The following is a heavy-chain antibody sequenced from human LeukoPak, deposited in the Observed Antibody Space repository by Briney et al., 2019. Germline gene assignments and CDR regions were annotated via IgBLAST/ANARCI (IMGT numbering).Heavy chain of an antibody. D-gene: IGHD5/OR15-5a*01. CDR1: GFTFSKCA. Sequence: PGGSLRLSCAASGFTFSKCAMSWVRQAPGKGLEWVSAISGSGGSTYYADSVKGRFTISRDNSKNTLYLQMNSLRAEDTAVYYCAVRPGLRNGMDVWGQGTTVTVSS. CDR2: ISGSGGST. J-gene: IGHJ6*02. CDR3: AVRPGLRNGMDV. V-gene: IGHV3-23*01.